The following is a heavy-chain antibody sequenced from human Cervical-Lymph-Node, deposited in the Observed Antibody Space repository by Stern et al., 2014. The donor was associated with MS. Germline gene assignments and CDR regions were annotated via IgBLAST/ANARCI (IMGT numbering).Heavy chain of an antibody. J-gene: IGHJ4*02. D-gene: IGHD4-11*01. Sequence: VQLGQSGAEVKKPGESLKISCKTSGYTFISYWIGWVRQMPGRGLEWMGLIYTGDSHTRYSPPFQGQVTISVDKSISTAYLQWSSLKASDTAIYYCARRSWDYRREYYFDFWGQGTLVTVSS. CDR3: ARRSWDYRREYYFDF. CDR1: GYTFISYW. V-gene: IGHV5-51*03. CDR2: IYTGDSHT.